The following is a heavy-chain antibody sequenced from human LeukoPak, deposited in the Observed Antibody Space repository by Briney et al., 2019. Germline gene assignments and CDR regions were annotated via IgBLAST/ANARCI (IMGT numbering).Heavy chain of an antibody. V-gene: IGHV3-30-3*01. CDR1: GFTFSSYA. CDR3: ARDVAGTTYYYYGMDV. J-gene: IGHJ6*02. D-gene: IGHD1-7*01. CDR2: ISYDGSNK. Sequence: GGSLRLSCAASGFTFSSYAMHWVRQAPGRGLEWVAVISYDGSNKYYADSVKGRFTISRDNSRNTLYLQMNSLRAEDTAVYYCARDVAGTTYYYYGMDVWGQGTTVTVSS.